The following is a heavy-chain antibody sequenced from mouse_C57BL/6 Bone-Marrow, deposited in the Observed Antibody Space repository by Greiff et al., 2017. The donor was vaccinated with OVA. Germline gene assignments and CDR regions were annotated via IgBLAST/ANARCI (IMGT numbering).Heavy chain of an antibody. Sequence: QVQLQQSGPGLVQPSQSLSITCTVSGFSLTSYGVHWVRQSPGKGLEWLGVIWRGGSTDYTAAFMSRMSITKDNSKSQVFFKMNSLQADDTAIYYCAKDDGYFYYYAMDYWGQGTSVTVSS. CDR1: GFSLTSYG. J-gene: IGHJ4*01. D-gene: IGHD2-3*01. CDR2: IWRGGST. V-gene: IGHV2-5*01. CDR3: AKDDGYFYYYAMDY.